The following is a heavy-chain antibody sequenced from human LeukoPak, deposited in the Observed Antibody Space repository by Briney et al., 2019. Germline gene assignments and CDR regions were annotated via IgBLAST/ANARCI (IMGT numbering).Heavy chain of an antibody. CDR1: GFIFSGYA. Sequence: PGGFLRLSCASSGFIFSGYAMIWVRQPPGKGVEWIGEMNHSGSTNYNPSRKRRVTISVDTSKNKFSLKLSSVTAADTAVYYCARGPRRGYDYWGQGTLVTVSS. V-gene: IGHV4-34*01. CDR3: ARGPRRGYDY. CDR2: MNHSGST. D-gene: IGHD5-12*01. J-gene: IGHJ4*02.